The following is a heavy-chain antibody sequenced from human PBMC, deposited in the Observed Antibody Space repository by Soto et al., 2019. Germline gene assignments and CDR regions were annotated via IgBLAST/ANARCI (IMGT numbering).Heavy chain of an antibody. CDR1: GFTFSSYA. J-gene: IGHJ6*02. Sequence: QVQLVESGGGVVQPGRSLRLSCAASGFTFSSYAMHWVRQAPGKGLEWGAVISYDGSNKYYADSVKGRFTISRDNSKNTLYLQMNSLRAEDTAVYYCARVRDSSGYSTDYYYGMDVWGQGTTVTVSS. CDR3: ARVRDSSGYSTDYYYGMDV. CDR2: ISYDGSNK. D-gene: IGHD3-22*01. V-gene: IGHV3-30-3*01.